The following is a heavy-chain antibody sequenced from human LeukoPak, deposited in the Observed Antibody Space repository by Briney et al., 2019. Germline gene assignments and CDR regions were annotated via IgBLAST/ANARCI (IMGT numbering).Heavy chain of an antibody. J-gene: IGHJ4*02. CDR1: GYTFTSHY. Sequence: EASVKVSCKASGYTFTSHYMHWVRQAPGQGLEWMGLINPTGTSTGYAQKFQGRVTMTEDTSTDTAYMELSSLRSEDTAVYYCATLAREYSYGYYFDYWGQGTLVTVSS. D-gene: IGHD5-18*01. CDR3: ATLAREYSYGYYFDY. V-gene: IGHV1-46*01. CDR2: INPTGTST.